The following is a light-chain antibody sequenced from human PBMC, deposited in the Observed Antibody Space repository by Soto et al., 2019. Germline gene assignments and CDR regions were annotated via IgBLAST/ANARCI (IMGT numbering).Light chain of an antibody. CDR2: GAP. CDR3: QQSDSTPPT. V-gene: IGKV1-39*01. CDR1: QSIGSY. Sequence: DIQMTQSPASLSASVGDRVTLTCRASQSIGSYLNWYQHKPGKAPKLLIYGAPNLQSGVPSRFSGSGSGTDFTLTISSLQPEDFATYYCQQSDSTPPTFGQGTRLEIK. J-gene: IGKJ5*01.